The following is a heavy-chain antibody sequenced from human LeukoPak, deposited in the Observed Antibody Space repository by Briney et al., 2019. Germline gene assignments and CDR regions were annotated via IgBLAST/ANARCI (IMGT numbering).Heavy chain of an antibody. CDR2: ICYTENT. CDR3: ARGLGYSNFLRSRYYYYMDV. Sequence: SETLSLTCTVSGDSISSSNYYWGWIRQPPGKGLEWIGSICYTENTSYKPSLKSRATISVDTSKNQFSLKLSSVTAADTAVYYCARGLGYSNFLRSRYYYYMDVWGKGTTVTVSS. J-gene: IGHJ6*03. D-gene: IGHD4-11*01. V-gene: IGHV4-39*07. CDR1: GDSISSSNYY.